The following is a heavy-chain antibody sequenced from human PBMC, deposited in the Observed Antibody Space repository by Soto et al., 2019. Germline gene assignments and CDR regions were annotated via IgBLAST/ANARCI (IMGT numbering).Heavy chain of an antibody. V-gene: IGHV1-8*02. J-gene: IGHJ4*02. D-gene: IGHD2-2*01. CDR1: GYTFTDYD. Sequence: ASVKVSCKASGYTFTDYDINWMRQAAGQGLESMGWMNPNTGNTAYAQKFEGRLTLTRDTSTSTAYMDLRSLTNADTAVYYCARGFSSYADHWAQGTLVTVSS. CDR3: ARGFSSYADH. CDR2: MNPNTGNT.